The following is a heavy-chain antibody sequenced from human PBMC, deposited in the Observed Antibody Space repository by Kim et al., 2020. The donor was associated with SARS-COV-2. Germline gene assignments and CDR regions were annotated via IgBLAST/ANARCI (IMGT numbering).Heavy chain of an antibody. Sequence: SETLSLNCTVSGYSISSAYYWGWIRLPPGKGLEWIGSSSHGGSINYNPSLKSRVTLSLDTSKNQFSLKLSSVTAADTAVYHCARAINKVRGALFDYWGQRTLVTVSS. CDR2: SSHGGSI. CDR1: GYSISSAYY. J-gene: IGHJ4*02. V-gene: IGHV4-38-2*02. D-gene: IGHD3-10*01. CDR3: ARAINKVRGALFDY.